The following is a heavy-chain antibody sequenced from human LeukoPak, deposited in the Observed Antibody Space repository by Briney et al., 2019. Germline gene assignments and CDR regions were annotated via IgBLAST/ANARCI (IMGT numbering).Heavy chain of an antibody. CDR2: IYYSGSS. CDR3: ARVPRSYYYYYYMDV. V-gene: IGHV4-59*02. J-gene: IGHJ6*03. CDR1: GGSVSGYH. Sequence: SETLSLTCNVSGGSVSGYHWSWIRQPPGKGLEWLGYIYYSGSSNYNPSLKSRVTISADTSKNQFSLKLSSVTAADTAVYYCARVPRSYYYYYYMDVWGRGTTVTVSS.